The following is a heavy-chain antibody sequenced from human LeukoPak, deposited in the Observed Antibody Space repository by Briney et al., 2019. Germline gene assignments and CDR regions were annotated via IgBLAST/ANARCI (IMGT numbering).Heavy chain of an antibody. CDR1: GFSFSSYA. J-gene: IGHJ4*02. V-gene: IGHV3-23*01. CDR3: AKRSGYTTGWFFDF. CDR2: ISGSGDNT. D-gene: IGHD6-19*01. Sequence: GGSLKLSCAASGFSFSSYAMSWVRQAPGKGLEWVSSISGSGDNTYYAESVKGWFTISRDNSKNTLFLQMNSLRAEDTAVFYCAKRSGYTTGWFFDFWGQGTLVTVSS.